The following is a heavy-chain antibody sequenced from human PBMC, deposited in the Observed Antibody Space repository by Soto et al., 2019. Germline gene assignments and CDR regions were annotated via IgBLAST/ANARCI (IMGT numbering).Heavy chain of an antibody. D-gene: IGHD2-15*01. CDR3: AKETFCSGGRCYPKGEFDP. J-gene: IGHJ5*02. V-gene: IGHV3-23*01. CDR1: GFTFSSYV. CDR2: ITGGGGST. Sequence: PGGSLRLSCAASGFTFSSYVMSWVRQAPGKGLEWLSGITGGGGSTHYADSVKGRFTISRDDSKNTLYLQMNSLRAEDTAVYYCAKETFCSGGRCYPKGEFDPWGQGTLVTVSS.